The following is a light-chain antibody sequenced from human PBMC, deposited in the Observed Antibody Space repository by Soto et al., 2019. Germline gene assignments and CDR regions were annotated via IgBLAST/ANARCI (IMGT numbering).Light chain of an antibody. CDR2: EVS. J-gene: IGLJ2*01. CDR3: SSYTPSTTLI. CDR1: SSDIGTYNF. Sequence: QSVLTQPASVSGSPEQTITISCSGTSSDIGTYNFVSWYQHLPGKAPRLMISEVSHRPSGVSNRFSGSKSGNTASLTISGLQAEDEADYYCSSYTPSTTLIFGGGTQLTVL. V-gene: IGLV2-14*01.